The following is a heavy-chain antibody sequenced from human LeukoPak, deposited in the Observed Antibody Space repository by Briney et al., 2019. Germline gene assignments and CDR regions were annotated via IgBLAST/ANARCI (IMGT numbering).Heavy chain of an antibody. J-gene: IGHJ6*03. V-gene: IGHV4-59*11. CDR2: IYYTGIT. D-gene: IGHD4-17*01. CDR3: ARSRTTLRYYYMDV. CDR1: GGSISSHY. Sequence: TSETLSLICTVSGGSISSHYWSWIRQPPGKGLEWIGYIYYTGITSYNPSLMSRVTISVDTSKNQVSLKLNSVTAADTAVYYCARSRTTLRYYYMDVWGKGTTVTISS.